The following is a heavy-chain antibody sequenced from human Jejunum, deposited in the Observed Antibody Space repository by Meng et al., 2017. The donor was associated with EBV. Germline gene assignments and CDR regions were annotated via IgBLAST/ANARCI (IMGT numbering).Heavy chain of an antibody. CDR2: ITDSDGST. J-gene: IGHJ5*02. CDR1: GFTFTRHS. CDR3: AKLTRA. Sequence: GKRWGSGGGLGQPGGSLGLAWAASGFTFTRHSMSWLREATGKGLEWVSVITDSDGSTYYTDSVTGRFTISRDNYKNTLYLQMNSLRAEDTAVYYCAKLTRAWGQGTLVTVSS. V-gene: IGHV3-23*01.